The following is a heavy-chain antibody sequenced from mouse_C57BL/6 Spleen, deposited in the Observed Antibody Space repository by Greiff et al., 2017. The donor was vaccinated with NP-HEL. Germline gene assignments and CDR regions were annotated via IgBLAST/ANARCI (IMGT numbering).Heavy chain of an antibody. D-gene: IGHD1-1*01. CDR3: ARHYYGSSYWYFDV. CDR1: GFSLTSYA. V-gene: IGHV2-9-1*01. J-gene: IGHJ1*03. CDR2: IWTGGGT. Sequence: VQLVESGPGLVAPSQSLSITCTVSGFSLTSYAISWVRQPPGKGLEWLGVIWTGGGTNYNSALKSRLSISKDNSKSQVFLKMNSLQTDDTARYYCARHYYGSSYWYFDVWGTGTTVTVSS.